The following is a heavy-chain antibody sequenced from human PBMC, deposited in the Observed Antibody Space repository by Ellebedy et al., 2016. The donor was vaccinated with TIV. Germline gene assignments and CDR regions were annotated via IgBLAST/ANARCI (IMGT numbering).Heavy chain of an antibody. Sequence: SETLSLTCTVSGGSVSSYYWSWIRQPSGKGLEWIGDIHSSEKSNYNPSLKSRVTTSIDTSKNQFSLKLSSVTAADTAVYYCVKGADLDSFGIWGQGTMVTVSS. CDR2: IHSSEKS. CDR1: GGSVSSYY. J-gene: IGHJ3*01. D-gene: IGHD3-16*01. CDR3: VKGADLDSFGI. V-gene: IGHV4-59*02.